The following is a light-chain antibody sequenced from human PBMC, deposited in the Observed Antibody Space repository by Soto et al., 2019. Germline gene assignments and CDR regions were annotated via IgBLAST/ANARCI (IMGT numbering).Light chain of an antibody. CDR1: SSNVGGYNY. V-gene: IGLV2-14*03. CDR2: DVS. Sequence: QSVLTQPASVSGSPGQSITISCSGTSSNVGGYNYVSWYQHHPGKAPQVIIYDVSNRPSGVSYRFSGSKSGNTASLTISGLQAADEADYFCSSYTSSMTNVFGSGTRSPS. CDR3: SSYTSSMTNV. J-gene: IGLJ1*01.